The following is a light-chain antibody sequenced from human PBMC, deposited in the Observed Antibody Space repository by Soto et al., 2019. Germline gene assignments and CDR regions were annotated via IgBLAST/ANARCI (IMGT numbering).Light chain of an antibody. J-gene: IGKJ1*01. CDR1: QSVSSSY. CDR3: QQYGSSPRT. Sequence: IVLTQSPGTLSLSTGERATLSCRASQSVSSSYLAWYQQKPGQAPRLLIYGASSRATGIPDRFSGSGSGTDFTLTISRLEPEDFAVYYCQQYGSSPRTFGQGTNV. CDR2: GAS. V-gene: IGKV3-20*01.